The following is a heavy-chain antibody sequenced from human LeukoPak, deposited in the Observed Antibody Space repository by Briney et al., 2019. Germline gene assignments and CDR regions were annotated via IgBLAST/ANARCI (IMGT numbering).Heavy chain of an antibody. J-gene: IGHJ3*02. Sequence: TGGSLRLSCAASGFTFSDHHMDWVRQAPGKGLEWLGRSRNRAHSYTTEYAASVNGRFTLSRDDSKNSLYLQMNSLKLEDTAIYYCVRTDTGNPFDVFNIWGRGTMVTVSS. CDR3: VRTDTGNPFDVFNI. D-gene: IGHD4-23*01. CDR1: GFTFSDHH. CDR2: SRNRAHSYTT. V-gene: IGHV3-72*01.